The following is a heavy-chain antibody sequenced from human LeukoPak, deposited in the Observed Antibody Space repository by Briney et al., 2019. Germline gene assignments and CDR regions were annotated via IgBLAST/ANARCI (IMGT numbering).Heavy chain of an antibody. Sequence: SETLSLTCTVSGGSISSSSYYWGWIRQPPGKGLEWIGSIYYSGSTYYNPSLKSRVTISVDTSKNQFSLKLSSVTAADTAVYYCAREPIMITFGGVIAMPLDYWGQGTLVTVSS. CDR2: IYYSGST. CDR1: GGSISSSSYY. J-gene: IGHJ4*02. D-gene: IGHD3-16*02. CDR3: AREPIMITFGGVIAMPLDY. V-gene: IGHV4-39*07.